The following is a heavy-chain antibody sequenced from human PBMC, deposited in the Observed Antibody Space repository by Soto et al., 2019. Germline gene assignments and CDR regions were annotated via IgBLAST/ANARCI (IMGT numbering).Heavy chain of an antibody. J-gene: IGHJ4*02. Sequence: QIRLVESEGGVVQPGRSLRLSCVSSGFTFSYYGMHWVRQAPGKGLEWVAVIGFDGSNREYADSVKGRFTISRDDSKNTVDLQMNNLRAEDTAVYYCARTGASDYIGGAYRLDYWGQGTLVTVTS. V-gene: IGHV3-33*01. CDR3: ARTGASDYIGGAYRLDY. CDR2: IGFDGSNR. CDR1: GFTFSYYG. D-gene: IGHD3-16*02.